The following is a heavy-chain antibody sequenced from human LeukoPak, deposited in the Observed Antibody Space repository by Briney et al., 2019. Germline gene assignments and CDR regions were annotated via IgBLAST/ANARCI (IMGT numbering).Heavy chain of an antibody. Sequence: ASVKVSCKASGYTFTSYAMHWVRQAPGQRLEWMGWINAGNGNTKYSQKFQGRVTITRDTSASTAYMELSSLRSEDTAVYYCARGPHAYCGGDCYSHAFDIWGQGTMVTVSS. CDR1: GYTFTSYA. D-gene: IGHD2-21*02. CDR3: ARGPHAYCGGDCYSHAFDI. V-gene: IGHV1-3*01. CDR2: INAGNGNT. J-gene: IGHJ3*02.